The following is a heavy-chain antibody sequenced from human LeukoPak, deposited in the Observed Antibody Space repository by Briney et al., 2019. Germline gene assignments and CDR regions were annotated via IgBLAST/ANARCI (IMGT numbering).Heavy chain of an antibody. J-gene: IGHJ4*02. CDR3: ARDSPPYGDYASRISYYFDY. CDR2: ISYDGSNK. D-gene: IGHD4-17*01. V-gene: IGHV3-30-3*01. CDR1: GFTFSSYA. Sequence: SGGSLRLSCAASGFTFSSYAMHWVRQAPGKGLEWVAVISYDGSNKYYADSVKGRFTISRDNSKNTLYLQMNSLRAGDTAVYYCARDSPPYGDYASRISYYFDYWGQGTLVTVSS.